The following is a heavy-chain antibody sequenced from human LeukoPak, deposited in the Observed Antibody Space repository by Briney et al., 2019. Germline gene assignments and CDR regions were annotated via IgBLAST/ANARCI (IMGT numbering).Heavy chain of an antibody. CDR1: GGSISSSSYY. D-gene: IGHD4-17*01. CDR2: IYYSGST. Sequence: PSETLSLTCTVSGGSISSSSYYWGWIRQPPGKGLEWIGSIYYSGSTYYNPSPKSRVTISVDTSKNQFSLKLSSVTAADTAVYYCARLTVTTQTNWFDPWGQGTLVTVSS. J-gene: IGHJ5*02. V-gene: IGHV4-39*07. CDR3: ARLTVTTQTNWFDP.